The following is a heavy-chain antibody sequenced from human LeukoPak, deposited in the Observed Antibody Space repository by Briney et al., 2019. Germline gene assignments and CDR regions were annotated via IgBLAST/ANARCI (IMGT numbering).Heavy chain of an antibody. V-gene: IGHV3-23*01. J-gene: IGHJ4*02. CDR2: ISATGGSNT. Sequence: PGGSLRLSCAASGFAFNNYAMAWVRQAPGKGLEWVSGISATGGSNTYYADSVEGRFTISRDNSKNTLYLQMNSLRAEDTAVYYCAKGYGPGSRLDYWGQGTLVTVSS. D-gene: IGHD3-10*01. CDR3: AKGYGPGSRLDY. CDR1: GFAFNNYA.